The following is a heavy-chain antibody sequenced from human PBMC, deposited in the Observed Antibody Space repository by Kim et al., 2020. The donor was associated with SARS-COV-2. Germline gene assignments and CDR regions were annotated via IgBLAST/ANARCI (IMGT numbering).Heavy chain of an antibody. V-gene: IGHV4-39*01. CDR3: ARHQSSSSGWYVAFYYCFMDV. D-gene: IGHD6-19*01. CDR1: GGSLSSSSYY. CDR2: AYYIGNT. J-gene: IGHJ6*03. Sequence: SETLSLTCTVSGGSLSSSSYYWGWIRQPPGTGLEWIGTAYYIGNTYYNPSLKSRVSISVDTSKNQFSLKLGSVTAADTAVDYCARHQSSSSGWYVAFYYCFMDVWGKGNTVPVS.